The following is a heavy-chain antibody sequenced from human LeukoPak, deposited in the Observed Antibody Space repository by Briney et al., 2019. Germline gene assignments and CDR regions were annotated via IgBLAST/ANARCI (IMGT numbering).Heavy chain of an antibody. Sequence: SETLSLTCTVSGGSISSFYWSWIRQPPGKGLEWIGYISYSGNTNYNPSLKSRVTISVDTSKNQFSLKLNSVTAADTAVYYCARSRSHTGNWFDPWGQGTLVTVSS. CDR2: ISYSGNT. J-gene: IGHJ5*02. CDR1: GGSISSFY. CDR3: ARSRSHTGNWFDP. D-gene: IGHD4-17*01. V-gene: IGHV4-59*12.